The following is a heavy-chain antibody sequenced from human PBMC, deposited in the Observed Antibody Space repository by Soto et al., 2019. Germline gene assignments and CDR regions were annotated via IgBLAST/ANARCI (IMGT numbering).Heavy chain of an antibody. J-gene: IGHJ6*02. CDR1: GFTFSSYG. CDR2: ISYDGSNK. CDR3: AEDQSMVSRGWPSGGMDV. D-gene: IGHD6-19*01. Sequence: GGSLRLSCAASGFTFSSYGMHWVRQAPGKGLEWVAVISYDGSNKYYADSVKGRFTISRDNSKNTLYLQMNSLRAEDTAAYYCAEDQSMVSRGWPSGGMDVWGQGTTVTVSS. V-gene: IGHV3-30*18.